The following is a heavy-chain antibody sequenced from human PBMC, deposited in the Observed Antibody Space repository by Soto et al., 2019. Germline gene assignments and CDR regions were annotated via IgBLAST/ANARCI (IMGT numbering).Heavy chain of an antibody. CDR1: GFTFSSYG. D-gene: IGHD3-16*02. V-gene: IGHV3-30*18. Sequence: QVQLVESGGGVVQPGRSLRLSCAASGFTFSSYGMHWVRQAPGKGLEWVAVITYDGSNKYYADSVKGRFTISRDNSKNTLYLQMNSLRAEDTAVYYCAKDLRFGGVIAPNYWGQGTLVTVSS. CDR2: ITYDGSNK. CDR3: AKDLRFGGVIAPNY. J-gene: IGHJ4*02.